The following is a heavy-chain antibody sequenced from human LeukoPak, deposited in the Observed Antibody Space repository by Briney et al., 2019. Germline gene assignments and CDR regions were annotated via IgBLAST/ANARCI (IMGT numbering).Heavy chain of an antibody. CDR1: GFTFSNYN. D-gene: IGHD6-19*01. Sequence: QPGGSLRLSCAASGFTFSNYNFYWVRQAPGKGLEWVANIRQDGGERYYVDSVTGRFIISRDNAKNSLYLQMNSLRAEDTAIYYCARGTSGWPGVDYWGQGTLVIVSS. V-gene: IGHV3-7*03. CDR2: IRQDGGER. CDR3: ARGTSGWPGVDY. J-gene: IGHJ4*02.